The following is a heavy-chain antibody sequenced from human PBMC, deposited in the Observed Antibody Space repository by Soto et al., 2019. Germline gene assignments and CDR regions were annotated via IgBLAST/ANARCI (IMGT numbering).Heavy chain of an antibody. CDR3: ARRNYDSSGYIGFDP. Sequence: ASVKVSCKASGYTFTSYGISWVRQAPGQGLEWMGWISAYNGNTNYAQKLQGRVTMTTDTSTSTAYMGLRSLRSDDTAVYYCARRNYDSSGYIGFDPWGQGTLVTVSS. D-gene: IGHD3-22*01. CDR2: ISAYNGNT. CDR1: GYTFTSYG. J-gene: IGHJ5*02. V-gene: IGHV1-18*01.